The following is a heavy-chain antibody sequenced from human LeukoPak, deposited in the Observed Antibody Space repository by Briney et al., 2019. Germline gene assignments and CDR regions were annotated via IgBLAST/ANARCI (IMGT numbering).Heavy chain of an antibody. V-gene: IGHV4-38-2*02. CDR3: AREPGYSGYGDY. D-gene: IGHD5-12*01. J-gene: IGHJ4*02. Sequence: SETLSLTCAVSGYSISSGYYWGWIRQPPGKGLEWIGSIYHSGSTYYNPSLKSRVTISVDTSKNQFSLKLSSVTAADTAVYYCAREPGYSGYGDYWGQGTLVTVSS. CDR2: IYHSGST. CDR1: GYSISSGYY.